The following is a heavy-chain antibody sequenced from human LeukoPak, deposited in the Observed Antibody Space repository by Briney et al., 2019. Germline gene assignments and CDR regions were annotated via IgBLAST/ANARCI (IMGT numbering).Heavy chain of an antibody. J-gene: IGHJ5*02. CDR1: GGTFSSYA. V-gene: IGHV1-2*02. CDR2: INPNSGGT. D-gene: IGHD6-19*01. CDR3: ARPIAVSGTRSGFDP. Sequence: ASVKVSCKASGGTFSSYAISWVRQAPGQGLEWMGGINPNSGGTNCPQKFQDRVTMTRDTSISTAYLELSRLTSDDTAVYYCARPIAVSGTRSGFDPWGQGTLVTVSS.